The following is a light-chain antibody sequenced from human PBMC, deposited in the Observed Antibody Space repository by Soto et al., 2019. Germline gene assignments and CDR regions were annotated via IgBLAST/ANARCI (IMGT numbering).Light chain of an antibody. J-gene: IGKJ1*01. Sequence: EIVLTQSPGTLSLSPGERATLSCRASQSVSSTYLAWYQQKPGQAPTLLIYDASTRAAGIPDRFSGSGSGTDFTLTISRLAVEDFAVYYLHQYSSSPWTFGQGAKVEIK. CDR2: DAS. V-gene: IGKV3-20*01. CDR1: QSVSSTY. CDR3: HQYSSSPWT.